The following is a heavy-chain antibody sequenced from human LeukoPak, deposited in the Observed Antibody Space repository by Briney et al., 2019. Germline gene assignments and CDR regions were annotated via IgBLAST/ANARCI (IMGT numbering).Heavy chain of an antibody. V-gene: IGHV3-15*01. J-gene: IGHJ5*02. CDR3: AKGVSRVPANWFDP. CDR1: GFTFSNAW. CDR2: IKSKTDGGTT. Sequence: GGSLRLSCAASGFTFSNAWMSWVRQAPGKGLEWVGRIKSKTDGGTTDYAAPVKGRFTISRDDSKNTLYLQMNSLRAEDTAVYYCAKGVSRVPANWFDPWGQGTLVTVSS. D-gene: IGHD5/OR15-5a*01.